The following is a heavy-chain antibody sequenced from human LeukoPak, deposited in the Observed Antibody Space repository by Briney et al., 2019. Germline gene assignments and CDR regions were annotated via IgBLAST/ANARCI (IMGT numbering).Heavy chain of an antibody. CDR3: AKVDSGGYEYDY. CDR2: ISYDGSNK. D-gene: IGHD5-12*01. Sequence: PGRSLRLSCAASGFTFSSYGMHWVRQAPGKGLEWVAVISYDGSNKYYADSVKGRFTISRDNSKNTLYLQMNSLRAEDTAVYYCAKVDSGGYEYDYWGQGTLVTGSS. V-gene: IGHV3-30*18. J-gene: IGHJ4*02. CDR1: GFTFSSYG.